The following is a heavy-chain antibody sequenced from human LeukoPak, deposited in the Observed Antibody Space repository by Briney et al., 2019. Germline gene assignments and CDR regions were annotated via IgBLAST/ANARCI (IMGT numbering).Heavy chain of an antibody. Sequence: GGSLRLSCAASTSTFSSYEMIWVRQAPGRGLEWVSYISNSGGTIYYADSVKGRFTISRDNAKNSLYQQMNSLRDEDTAVYYCARDPDRNYWYFDLWGRGTLVTVSS. D-gene: IGHD1-14*01. CDR1: TSTFSSYE. CDR3: ARDPDRNYWYFDL. CDR2: ISNSGGTI. J-gene: IGHJ2*01. V-gene: IGHV3-48*03.